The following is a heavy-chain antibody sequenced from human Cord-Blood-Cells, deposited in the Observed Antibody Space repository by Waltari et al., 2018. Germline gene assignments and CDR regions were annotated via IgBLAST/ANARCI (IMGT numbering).Heavy chain of an antibody. CDR2: INNSGST. CDR3: ARGVAAAGSPYFDY. Sequence: QVQLQQWGAGLLKPSETLSLTCAVYGGSFSGYYWSWIRQPPGKGLEWIGEINNSGSTNYNPSLKSRVTISVDTSKNQFSLKLSSVTAADMAVYYCARGVAAAGSPYFDYWGQGTLVTVSS. CDR1: GGSFSGYY. D-gene: IGHD6-13*01. V-gene: IGHV4-34*01. J-gene: IGHJ4*02.